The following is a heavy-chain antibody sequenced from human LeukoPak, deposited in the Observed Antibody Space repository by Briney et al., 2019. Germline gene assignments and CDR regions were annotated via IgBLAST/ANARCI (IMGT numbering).Heavy chain of an antibody. D-gene: IGHD3-3*01. J-gene: IGHJ6*03. CDR2: IDNGGSGT. V-gene: IGHV3-74*01. CDR3: ARGGGWDTIFRVVQYMDV. Sequence: PGGSLRLSCAASGFTFSGYWMHWVRQVPEKGLVLVSRIDNGGSGTNYPDSVKGRFTVARDNAKNPLYLQMNSLRAEDTAIYYCARGGGWDTIFRVVQYMDVWGKGTTVTVSS. CDR1: GFTFSGYW.